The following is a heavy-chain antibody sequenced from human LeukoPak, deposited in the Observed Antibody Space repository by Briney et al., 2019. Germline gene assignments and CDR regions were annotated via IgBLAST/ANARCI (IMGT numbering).Heavy chain of an antibody. Sequence: GGSLRLSCAASGFTFSSSAMSWVRQAPGKGLEWVSVISGSGGSTYYADSVKGRFTISRDNPKNTLYLQMNSLRAEDTAVYYCAKVLGAYPVYWYFDLWGRGTLVTVSS. V-gene: IGHV3-23*01. J-gene: IGHJ2*01. CDR2: ISGSGGST. D-gene: IGHD1-26*01. CDR3: AKVLGAYPVYWYFDL. CDR1: GFTFSSSA.